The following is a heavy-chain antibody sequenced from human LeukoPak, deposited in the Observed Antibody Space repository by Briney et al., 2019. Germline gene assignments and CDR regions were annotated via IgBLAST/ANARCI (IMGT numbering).Heavy chain of an antibody. CDR2: INPNSGGT. CDR1: GYTFTGYY. CDR3: ARIRYSXRXWFXP. D-gene: IGHD5-12*01. Sequence: ASVKVSCKASGYTFTGYYMHWVRQAPGQGLEWMGRINPNSGGTNYAQKFQGRVTMTRNTSISTAYMELSSLRSEDTAVYYCARIRYSXRXWFXPWXQGT. V-gene: IGHV1-2*06. J-gene: IGHJ5*02.